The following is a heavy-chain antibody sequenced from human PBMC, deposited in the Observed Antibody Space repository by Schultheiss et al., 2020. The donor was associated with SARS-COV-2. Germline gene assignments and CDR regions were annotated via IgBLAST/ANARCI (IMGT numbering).Heavy chain of an antibody. CDR2: TYYRSKWYN. Sequence: SETLSLTCAISGDSVSSNSAAWNWLRHSPSRGLEWLGWTYYRSKWYNDYAVSVKSRITINPDTSKNQFSLQLNSVTPADTAVYYCAREGYSYGYKLNWFDAWGQGTLVTVSS. J-gene: IGHJ5*02. CDR1: GDSVSSNSAA. CDR3: AREGYSYGYKLNWFDA. V-gene: IGHV6-1*01. D-gene: IGHD5-18*01.